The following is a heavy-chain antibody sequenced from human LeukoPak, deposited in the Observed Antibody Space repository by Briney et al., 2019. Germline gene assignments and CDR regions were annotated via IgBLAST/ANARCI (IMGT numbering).Heavy chain of an antibody. CDR1: GFTFSSYA. CDR2: ISGSGGST. Sequence: PGGSLRLSCAASGFTFSSYAMSWVRQAPGKGLEWVSGISGSGGSTYYADSVKGRFTISRDNSKNTLYMQMNSLRAEDTAVYYCAKGGYRAIFGVVIIGTKEYYFDYWGQGTLVTVSS. D-gene: IGHD3-3*01. J-gene: IGHJ4*02. V-gene: IGHV3-23*01. CDR3: AKGGYRAIFGVVIIGTKEYYFDY.